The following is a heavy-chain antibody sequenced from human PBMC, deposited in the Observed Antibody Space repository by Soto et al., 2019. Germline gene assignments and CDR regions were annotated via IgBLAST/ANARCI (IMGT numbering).Heavy chain of an antibody. Sequence: PSETLSLTCTVSGGSISSGDYYWSWIRQPPGKGLEGIGYIYYSGSTYYNPSLKSRVTISVDTSKNQFSLKLSSVTAADTAVYYCARGGPSYYDSSGYYYLVRIPSNWFDPWGQGTLVTVSS. D-gene: IGHD3-22*01. CDR1: GGSISSGDYY. CDR2: IYYSGST. CDR3: ARGGPSYYDSSGYYYLVRIPSNWFDP. J-gene: IGHJ5*02. V-gene: IGHV4-30-4*01.